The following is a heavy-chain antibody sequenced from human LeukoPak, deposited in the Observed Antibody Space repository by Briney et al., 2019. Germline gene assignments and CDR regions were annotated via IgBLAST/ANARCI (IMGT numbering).Heavy chain of an antibody. CDR1: GYTFTSYD. CDR2: MNPNSGNT. Sequence: GASVKVSCKASGYTFTSYDINWVRQATGQGLEWMGWMNPNSGNTGYAQKFQGRVTMTRNTSISTAYMELSSLGSEDTAVYYCARDIAVAGIDTFDYWGQGTLVTVSS. J-gene: IGHJ4*02. V-gene: IGHV1-8*01. CDR3: ARDIAVAGIDTFDY. D-gene: IGHD6-19*01.